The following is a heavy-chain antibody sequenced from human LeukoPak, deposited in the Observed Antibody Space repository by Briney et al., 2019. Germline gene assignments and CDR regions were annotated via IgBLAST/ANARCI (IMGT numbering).Heavy chain of an antibody. CDR3: TPDLYSKYKGYFDY. Sequence: GGTLRLSSAASGFTFYNVRMSWVAQGPGKGLEWGGRIKSKTDGGTTDDTAPVKGRFTISRDDSKNTLYLQINSLRTEDTAVYYCTPDLYSKYKGYFDYWGQGTLVTVSS. CDR2: IKSKTDGGTT. J-gene: IGHJ4*02. D-gene: IGHD4-11*01. CDR1: GFTFYNVR. V-gene: IGHV3-15*01.